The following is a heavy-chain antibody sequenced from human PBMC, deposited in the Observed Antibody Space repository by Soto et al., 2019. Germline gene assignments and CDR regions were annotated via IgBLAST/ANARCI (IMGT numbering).Heavy chain of an antibody. Sequence: PSETLSLTCPICGGSISISTFYFGLLLQPPVKGPEWIGSVYYTSTTFYNPSLESRLTISVDPSKNQFSLKLTSVTAADAAVYYCARRKRLDPQDDDWFDPWGQGILVTVSS. CDR1: GGSISISTFY. CDR3: ARRKRLDPQDDDWFDP. D-gene: IGHD6-19*01. CDR2: VYYTSTT. V-gene: IGHV4-39*01. J-gene: IGHJ5*02.